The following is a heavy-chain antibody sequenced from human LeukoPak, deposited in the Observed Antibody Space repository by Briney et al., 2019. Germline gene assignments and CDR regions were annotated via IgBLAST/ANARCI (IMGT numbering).Heavy chain of an antibody. CDR1: GFTFSGSA. CDR3: TRLPGLYDSSGYSIDY. J-gene: IGHJ4*02. Sequence: GGSLRLSCAASGFTFSGSAMHWVRQASGKGLEWVGRIRSKANSYATAYAASVKGGFTISRDDSKNSAYLQMNSLKTEDTAVYYCTRLPGLYDSSGYSIDYWGQGTLVTVSS. V-gene: IGHV3-73*01. D-gene: IGHD3-22*01. CDR2: IRSKANSYAT.